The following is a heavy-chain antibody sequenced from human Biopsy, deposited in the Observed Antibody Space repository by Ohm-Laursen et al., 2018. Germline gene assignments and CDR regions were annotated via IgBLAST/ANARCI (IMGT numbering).Heavy chain of an antibody. CDR3: ARSLWPEDY. CDR2: INQDGSVK. CDR1: GFTFSSYF. Sequence: SLRLSCAATGFTFSSYFMSWVRLAPGPGLEWVANINQDGSVKNYVDSVKGRFTISRDNAENSVYLQMSSLRSEDTAVYYCARSLWPEDYWGQGTLVTVSS. J-gene: IGHJ4*02. V-gene: IGHV3-7*01. D-gene: IGHD2-21*01.